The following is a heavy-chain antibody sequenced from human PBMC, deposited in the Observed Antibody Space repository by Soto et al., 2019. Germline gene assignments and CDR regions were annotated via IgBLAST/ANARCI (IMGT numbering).Heavy chain of an antibody. J-gene: IGHJ4*02. Sequence: SETLSLTCTVSGGSISSYYWSWIRQPPGKGLEWIGYIYYSGSTNYNPSLKSRVTISVDTSKNQFSLKLSSVTAADTAVYYCARSRTGIAVAGTVDYWGQGTLVTVSS. V-gene: IGHV4-59*08. CDR3: ARSRTGIAVAGTVDY. CDR2: IYYSGST. D-gene: IGHD6-19*01. CDR1: GGSISSYY.